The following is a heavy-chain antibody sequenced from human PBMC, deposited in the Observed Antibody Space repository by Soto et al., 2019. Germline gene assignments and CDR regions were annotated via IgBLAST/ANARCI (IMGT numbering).Heavy chain of an antibody. V-gene: IGHV1-69*08. CDR1: GAAFSNYT. J-gene: IGHJ6*03. Sequence: QVQLVQSGADVKKPGSSVKISCTASGAAFSNYTFTWVRRAPGQGLEWVGRVIPLLDASNYAEKFQDRVTISADRSTSTVDMELSGLRSEDSAIYYCASGKRQMSQDRMGFYYYMDVWGKGTTVTVSS. CDR2: VIPLLDAS. D-gene: IGHD1-1*01. CDR3: ASGKRQMSQDRMGFYYYMDV.